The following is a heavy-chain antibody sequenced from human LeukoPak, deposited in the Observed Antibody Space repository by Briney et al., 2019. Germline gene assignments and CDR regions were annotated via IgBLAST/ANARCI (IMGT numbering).Heavy chain of an antibody. D-gene: IGHD3-10*01. CDR3: ARGPYGSGSYYSPPPSYFDY. J-gene: IGHJ4*02. CDR2: INPNSGGT. CDR1: GYTFTSYD. V-gene: IGHV1-2*02. Sequence: GASVKVSCKASGYTFTSYDINWVRQAPGQGLEWMGWINPNSGGTNYAQKFQGRVTMTRDTSISTAYMELSRLRSDDTAVYYCARGPYGSGSYYSPPPSYFDYWGQGTLVTVSS.